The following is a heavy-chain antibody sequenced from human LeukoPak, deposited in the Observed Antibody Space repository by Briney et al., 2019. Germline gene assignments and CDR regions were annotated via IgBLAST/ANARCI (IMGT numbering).Heavy chain of an antibody. CDR1: GDTFTSYD. CDR3: ATFKLAPDAFDI. V-gene: IGHV1-8*01. J-gene: IGHJ3*02. Sequence: ASLKGSCKASGDTFTSYDINWVRQATRQKVEWMGWMNPNSGNTGYAQKFQGRVTMTRNTSISTAYMELSSLRSEDTAVYYCATFKLAPDAFDIWGQGTMVTVSS. CDR2: MNPNSGNT. D-gene: IGHD6-13*01.